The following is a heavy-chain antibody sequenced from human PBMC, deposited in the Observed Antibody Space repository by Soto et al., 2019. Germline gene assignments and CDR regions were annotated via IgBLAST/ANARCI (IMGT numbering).Heavy chain of an antibody. CDR2: IDPSDSYT. CDR1: GYSFTSYW. J-gene: IGHJ3*02. CDR3: ARLGIILEAPDAFDI. V-gene: IGHV5-10-1*01. D-gene: IGHD3-10*01. Sequence: PVASRKISCKVSGYSFTSYWISWVRQIPGKGLEWMGRIDPSDSYTNYSPSFQGHVTISADKSISTAYLQWSSLKASDTAMYYCARLGIILEAPDAFDIWGQGTMVTVSS.